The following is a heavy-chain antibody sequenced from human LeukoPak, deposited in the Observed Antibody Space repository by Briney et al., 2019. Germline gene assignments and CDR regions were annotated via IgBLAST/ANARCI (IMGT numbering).Heavy chain of an antibody. V-gene: IGHV5-51*01. CDR1: GDRFTSYW. J-gene: IGHJ5*02. CDR3: ARRPLPSQNYFDP. Sequence: RGESLKISCKAYGDRFTSYWVAWVRQKPGKGLEWMGIIFPGDSDTRYSPSFEGQVSISVDRSTTTAYLHWTSLKASDTAIYYCARRPLPSQNYFDPWGQGTLVTVSP. CDR2: IFPGDSDT. D-gene: IGHD1-7*01.